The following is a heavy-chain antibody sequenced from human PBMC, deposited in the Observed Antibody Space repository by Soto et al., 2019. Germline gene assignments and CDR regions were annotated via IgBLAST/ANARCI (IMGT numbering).Heavy chain of an antibody. V-gene: IGHV3-48*03. CDR1: GFSFSTFE. CDR2: ISGGSGSV. Sequence: EVQVVESGGGLVQPGGSLRLSCAASGFSFSTFEMNWVRQAPGKGLEWLSYISGGSGSVYYADSVRGRFTISRDNAKNSLYLQKGQLGDEGTGVFFCVGGGPPYFDHWGQGAPVTVSS. D-gene: IGHD3-16*01. CDR3: VGGGPPYFDH. J-gene: IGHJ4*02.